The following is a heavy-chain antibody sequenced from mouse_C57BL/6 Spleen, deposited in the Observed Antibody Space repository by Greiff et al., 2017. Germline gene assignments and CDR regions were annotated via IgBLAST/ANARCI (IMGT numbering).Heavy chain of an antibody. D-gene: IGHD2-1*01. V-gene: IGHV2-9-1*01. CDR3: ARMRIGNYYAMDY. J-gene: IGHJ4*01. Sequence: QVQLKESGPGLVAPSQSLSITCTVSGFSLTSYAISWVRQPPGKGLEWLGVIWTGGRTNYHSALKSRLSISKDNSKSQVFLKMNSLQTDDTARYYCARMRIGNYYAMDYWGQGTSVTVSS. CDR2: IWTGGRT. CDR1: GFSLTSYA.